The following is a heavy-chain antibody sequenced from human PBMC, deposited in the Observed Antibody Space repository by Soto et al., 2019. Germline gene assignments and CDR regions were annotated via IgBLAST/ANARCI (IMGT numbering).Heavy chain of an antibody. Sequence: GGSLRLSCAASGFTFSGSAMHWVRQASGKGLEWVGRIRSKANRYATAYAASVKGRFTISRDDSKNTAYLQMNSLKTEDTAVYYCTRHVDTAMVTDYYYGMDVWGQGTTVTVSS. J-gene: IGHJ6*02. CDR1: GFTFSGSA. V-gene: IGHV3-73*01. CDR2: IRSKANRYAT. CDR3: TRHVDTAMVTDYYYGMDV. D-gene: IGHD5-18*01.